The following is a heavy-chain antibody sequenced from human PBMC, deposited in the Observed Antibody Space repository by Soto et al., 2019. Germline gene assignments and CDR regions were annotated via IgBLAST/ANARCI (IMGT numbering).Heavy chain of an antibody. V-gene: IGHV1-69*12. CDR1: GGTFSSYA. J-gene: IGHJ3*02. D-gene: IGHD4-17*01. Sequence: QVQLVQSGAEVKKPGSSVKVSCKASGGTFSSYAISWVRQAPGQGLEWMGGIIPIFGTANYAQKSQGRVTITADESTSTAYMELSSLRSEDTAVYYCAHYGGNSVSITYAFDIWGQGTMVTVSS. CDR2: IIPIFGTA. CDR3: AHYGGNSVSITYAFDI.